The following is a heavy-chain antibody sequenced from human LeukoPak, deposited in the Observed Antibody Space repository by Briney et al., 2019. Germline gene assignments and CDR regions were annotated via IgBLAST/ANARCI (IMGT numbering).Heavy chain of an antibody. Sequence: ASVKVSCKASGYTFTGYYMHWVRQAPGKGLEWMGGFDPEDGETIYAQKFQGRVTMTEDTSTDTAYMELSSLGSEDTAVYYCATFGFRWELLTCFDYWGQGTLVTVSS. CDR1: GYTFTGYY. D-gene: IGHD1-26*01. CDR2: FDPEDGET. V-gene: IGHV1-24*01. CDR3: ATFGFRWELLTCFDY. J-gene: IGHJ4*02.